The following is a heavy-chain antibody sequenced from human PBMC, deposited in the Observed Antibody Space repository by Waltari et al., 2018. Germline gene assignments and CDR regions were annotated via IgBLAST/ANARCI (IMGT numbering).Heavy chain of an antibody. CDR3: AGYRRPDRAMIEV. D-gene: IGHD3-16*01. CDR1: GGSFSTYH. CDR2: ISTSGNT. J-gene: IGHJ1*01. Sequence: QVQLQESGPGLVKDSETLSLTCTVSGGSFSTYHWSWIRQPAGKGLEWIGRISTSGNTIYTPSLKIRVAMSVDTSKNQFSLMLTSTTAADTAMYYCAGYRRPDRAMIEVWGQGTLVTVSS. V-gene: IGHV4-4*07.